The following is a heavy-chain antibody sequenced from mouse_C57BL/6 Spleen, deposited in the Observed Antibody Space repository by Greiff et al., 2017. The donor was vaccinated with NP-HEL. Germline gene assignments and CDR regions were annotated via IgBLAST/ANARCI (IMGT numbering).Heavy chain of an antibody. CDR3: ASFPDYWYFDV. CDR1: GYTFTDYY. Sequence: EVQLQQSGPELVKPGASVKISCKASGYTFTDYYMNWVKQSHGKSLEWIGDINPNNGGTSYNQKFKGKATLTVDKSSSTAYMELRSLTSEDSAVYYCASFPDYWYFDVWGTGTTVTVSS. V-gene: IGHV1-26*01. J-gene: IGHJ1*03. CDR2: INPNNGGT.